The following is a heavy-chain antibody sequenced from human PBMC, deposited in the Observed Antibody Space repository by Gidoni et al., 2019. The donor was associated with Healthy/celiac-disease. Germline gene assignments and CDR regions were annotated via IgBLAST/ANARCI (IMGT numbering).Heavy chain of an antibody. CDR2: ISYDGSTR. D-gene: IGHD5-12*01. Sequence: QVQRVESGGGVVQPGRSLRRPCAASGITLSSYAMHWVRQAPGKGLEWVAVISYDGSTRCYAASVTCRFTISRDNSKNSLYLQMNILRAEDTAVYYCARSSGYYWAVSWGQGTLVTVSS. J-gene: IGHJ4*02. CDR1: GITLSSYA. V-gene: IGHV3-30-3*01. CDR3: ARSSGYYWAVS.